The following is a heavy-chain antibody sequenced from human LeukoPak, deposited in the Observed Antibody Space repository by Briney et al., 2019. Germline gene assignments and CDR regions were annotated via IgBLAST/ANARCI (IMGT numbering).Heavy chain of an antibody. CDR2: FDPAGGQY. CDR1: GFTLSDLA. Sequence: LAASVKVSCKVSGFTLSDLAMHWVRQVHGQGLEWVGGFDPAGGQYIYSQTFRGRVILTEDASTNTAFMELNNLRPGDTAAYYCATGVICATTTCPGYKNYYFFMDVWGEGTTVAVSS. CDR3: ATGVICATTTCPGYKNYYFFMDV. D-gene: IGHD5-18*01. V-gene: IGHV1-24*01. J-gene: IGHJ6*03.